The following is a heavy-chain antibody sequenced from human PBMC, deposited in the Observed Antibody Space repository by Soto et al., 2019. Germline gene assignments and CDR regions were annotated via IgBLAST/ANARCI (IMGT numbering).Heavy chain of an antibody. V-gene: IGHV4-31*03. Sequence: SETLSLTCSVSGGSFSSDSFIWSWVRQFPGKGLEWIGYTNYSGTTYYNPSLRSRITMSVDTSKNQFSLNLSSVTAADTAVYYCARSPGYFTISSLDPWGQGTLVTVSS. J-gene: IGHJ5*02. CDR3: ARSPGYFTISSLDP. CDR1: GGSFSSDSFI. D-gene: IGHD2-8*01. CDR2: TNYSGTT.